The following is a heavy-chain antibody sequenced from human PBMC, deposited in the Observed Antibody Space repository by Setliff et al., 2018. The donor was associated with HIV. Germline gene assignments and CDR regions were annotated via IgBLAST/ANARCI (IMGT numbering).Heavy chain of an antibody. J-gene: IGHJ4*02. D-gene: IGHD3-22*01. CDR1: GFTFSNYN. CDR2: ISYDSRFI. Sequence: GSLRLSCAASGFTFSNYNMNWVRQAPGKGLEWVSSISYDSRFIYHADSMKGRFTISRENAKKLVYLQMNSLRAEDTAIYYCARDRASSGYYARFDHWGQGTLVTVSS. V-gene: IGHV3-21*01. CDR3: ARDRASSGYYARFDH.